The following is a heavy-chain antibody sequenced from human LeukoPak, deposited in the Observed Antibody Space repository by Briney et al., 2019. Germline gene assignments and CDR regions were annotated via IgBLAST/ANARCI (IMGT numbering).Heavy chain of an antibody. Sequence: GASVKVSCKASGYSFTNYDINWVRQAIGQGLEWMGWMNPKSGDTGYSQKFQGRVFITRDTSINTAYMELSSLGSEDTAVYYCATVSKYDKVAAAGYFDYWGQGTLVTVSS. V-gene: IGHV1-8*03. CDR1: GYSFTNYD. J-gene: IGHJ4*02. CDR2: MNPKSGDT. D-gene: IGHD6-13*01. CDR3: ATVSKYDKVAAAGYFDY.